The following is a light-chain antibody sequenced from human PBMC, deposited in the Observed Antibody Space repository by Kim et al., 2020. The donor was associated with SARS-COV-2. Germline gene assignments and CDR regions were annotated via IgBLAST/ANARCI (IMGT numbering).Light chain of an antibody. CDR3: QQSYGSPRT. CDR2: AAS. Sequence: ASVGDRVTLSCRASQRISSYLNWYQQKPGKSPRLLIYAASNLQSGIPSRFSCSGSGTDFTLTISSLQPEDFATYYCQQSYGSPRTFGRGTKVDIK. V-gene: IGKV1-39*01. J-gene: IGKJ4*02. CDR1: QRISSY.